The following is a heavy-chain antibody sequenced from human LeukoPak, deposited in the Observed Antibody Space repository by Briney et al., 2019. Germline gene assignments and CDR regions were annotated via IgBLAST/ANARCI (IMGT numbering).Heavy chain of an antibody. J-gene: IGHJ4*02. CDR2: ISSNSEFI. D-gene: IGHD3-3*01. Sequence: GGSLRLSCAASGFTFNTYNMNWVRQAPGEGLEWVSSISSNSEFIFYADSVKGRFTISRDNAKNSLYLQMHSLRAEDTAVYYCTRESGGSGYFFDSWGQGALVTVSS. V-gene: IGHV3-21*01. CDR3: TRESGGSGYFFDS. CDR1: GFTFNTYN.